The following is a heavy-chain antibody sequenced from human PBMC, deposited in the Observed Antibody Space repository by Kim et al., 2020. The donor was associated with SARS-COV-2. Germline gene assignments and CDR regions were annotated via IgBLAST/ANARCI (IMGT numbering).Heavy chain of an antibody. D-gene: IGHD3-3*01. J-gene: IGHJ3*02. CDR3: AKGNHDFWSGYPVDAFDI. V-gene: IGHV3-9*01. Sequence: GRFTISRDNAKNSLYLQMNSLRAEDTALYYCAKGNHDFWSGYPVDAFDIWGQGTMVTVSS.